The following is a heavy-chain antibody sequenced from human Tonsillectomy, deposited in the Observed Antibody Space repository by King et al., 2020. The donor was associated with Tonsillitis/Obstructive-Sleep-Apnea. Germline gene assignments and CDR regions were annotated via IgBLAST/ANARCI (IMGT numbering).Heavy chain of an antibody. CDR2: ISWNSGSI. CDR1: GFTFDDYA. V-gene: IGHV3-9*01. CDR3: AKDIDYGSGSYYPDAFDI. Sequence: VQLVESGGGLVQPGRSLRLSCAASGFTFDDYAMHWVRQAPGKGLEWVSGISWNSGSIGYADSVKGRFTISRDNAKNYLYLQMNSLRAEDTALYYCAKDIDYGSGSYYPDAFDIWGQGTMVTVSS. D-gene: IGHD3-10*01. J-gene: IGHJ3*02.